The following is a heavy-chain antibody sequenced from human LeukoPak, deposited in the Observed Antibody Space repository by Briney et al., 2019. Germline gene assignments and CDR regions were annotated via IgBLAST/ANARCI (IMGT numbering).Heavy chain of an antibody. Sequence: PSETLSLTCSVSGGSISSGGYYWNWIRQHPGKGLEWIGYIYHSGSTNYNPSLKSRVTISVDTSKNQFSLKLSSVTAADTAVYYCARLCYYDSSVLESDDAFDIWGQGTMVTVSS. V-gene: IGHV4-31*03. D-gene: IGHD3-22*01. CDR2: IYHSGST. J-gene: IGHJ3*02. CDR1: GGSISSGGYY. CDR3: ARLCYYDSSVLESDDAFDI.